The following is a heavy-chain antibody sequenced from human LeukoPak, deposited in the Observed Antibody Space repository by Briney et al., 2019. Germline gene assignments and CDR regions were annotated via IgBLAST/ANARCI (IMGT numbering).Heavy chain of an antibody. CDR3: AGDLAAWSSNWFDP. CDR1: GGSISSYY. D-gene: IGHD1-26*01. V-gene: IGHV4-4*07. J-gene: IGHJ5*02. CDR2: IYTSGST. Sequence: SETLSLTCTVSGGSISSYYWSWIRQPAGKGLEWIGRIYTSGSTNYNPSLKSRVTMSVDTSKNQFSLKLSSVTAADTAVYYCAGDLAAWSSNWFDPWGQGTLVTVSS.